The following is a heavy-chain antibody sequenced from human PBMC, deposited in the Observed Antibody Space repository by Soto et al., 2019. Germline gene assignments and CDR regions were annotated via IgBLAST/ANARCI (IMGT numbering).Heavy chain of an antibody. Sequence: PGGSLTLSCVASGFTVSDYYTSWSRQAPGKGLEWVAYISSVGTTTYYADSVKGRFPISMDNANNSLYLQMNSLRAEDTAVYFCAKAQEGLGSPWLGYNSYGMDVWGQGTTVTVSS. V-gene: IGHV3-11*01. CDR3: AKAQEGLGSPWLGYNSYGMDV. J-gene: IGHJ6*02. CDR2: ISSVGTTT. CDR1: GFTVSDYY. D-gene: IGHD3-10*01.